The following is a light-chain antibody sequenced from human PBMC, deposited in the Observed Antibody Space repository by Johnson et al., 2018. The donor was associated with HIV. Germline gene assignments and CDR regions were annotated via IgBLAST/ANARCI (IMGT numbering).Light chain of an antibody. CDR2: DND. J-gene: IGLJ1*01. Sequence: QSVLTQPPSVSAAPGRWVTVSCSGTTSNIGDHSVSWFQHLPGAAPKLLIYDNDRRPSGVPARFSGSKSAASATLDITGLQSGDEGDYYCATWDAILSANVFGTGTKVTVL. CDR3: ATWDAILSANV. CDR1: TSNIGDHS. V-gene: IGLV1-51*02.